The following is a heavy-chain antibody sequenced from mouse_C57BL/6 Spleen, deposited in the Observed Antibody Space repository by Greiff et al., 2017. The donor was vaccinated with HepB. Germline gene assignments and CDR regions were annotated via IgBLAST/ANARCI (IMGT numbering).Heavy chain of an antibody. V-gene: IGHV5-4*01. D-gene: IGHD1-1*01. Sequence: DVKLVESGGGLVKPGGSLKLSCAASGFTFSSYAMSWVRQTPEKRLEWVATISDGGSYTYYPDNVKGRFTISRDNAKNNLYLQMSHLKSEDTAMYYCAREEIYYYGSSPHYYAMDYWGQGTSVTVSS. CDR3: AREEIYYYGSSPHYYAMDY. J-gene: IGHJ4*01. CDR1: GFTFSSYA. CDR2: ISDGGSYT.